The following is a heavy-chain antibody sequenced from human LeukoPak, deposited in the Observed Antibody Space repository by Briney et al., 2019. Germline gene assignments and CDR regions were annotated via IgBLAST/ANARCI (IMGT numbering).Heavy chain of an antibody. Sequence: GGSLRLSCAASGFTFSNYAMSWVRQAPGKGLEWVSDVSGSGDSTNYADSVKGRFTISRDNSKNTLYLQMNSLRAEDTAIYYCAKSRGSYWVPEFDYWGQGTLVTVSS. J-gene: IGHJ4*02. CDR1: GFTFSNYA. D-gene: IGHD1-26*01. CDR3: AKSRGSYWVPEFDY. CDR2: VSGSGDST. V-gene: IGHV3-23*01.